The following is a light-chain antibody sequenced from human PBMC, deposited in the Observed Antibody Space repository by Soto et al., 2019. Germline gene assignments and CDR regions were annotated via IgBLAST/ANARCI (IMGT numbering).Light chain of an antibody. V-gene: IGKV1-39*01. CDR3: QQSYSTPWT. Sequence: GDRVTITCRASQSISSWLAWYQPKQGKAPKLLIYAASSLQSGVPSRFSGSGSGTDLTITLRSLQPEDGETYYGQQSYSTPWTFGQGTKVDIK. CDR1: QSISSW. J-gene: IGKJ1*01. CDR2: AAS.